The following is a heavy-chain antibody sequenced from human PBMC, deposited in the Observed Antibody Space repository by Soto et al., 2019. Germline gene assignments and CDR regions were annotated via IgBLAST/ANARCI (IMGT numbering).Heavy chain of an antibody. V-gene: IGHV3-33*01. J-gene: IGHJ4*02. Sequence: GGSLRLSCAASGFTFSSYGMHWVRQAPGKGLEWVAVIWYDGSNKYYADSVKGRFTISRDNSKNTLYLQMNSLRAEDTAVYYYAREEYDSSGYYYDYWGQGTLVTVSS. CDR3: AREEYDSSGYYYDY. D-gene: IGHD3-22*01. CDR1: GFTFSSYG. CDR2: IWYDGSNK.